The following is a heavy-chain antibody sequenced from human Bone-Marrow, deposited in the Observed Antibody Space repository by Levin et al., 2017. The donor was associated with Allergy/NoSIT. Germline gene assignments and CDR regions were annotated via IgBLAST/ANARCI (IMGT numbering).Heavy chain of an antibody. D-gene: IGHD3-10*01. CDR2: ISGSGGST. CDR1: GFTFSSNA. V-gene: IGHV3-23*01. J-gene: IGHJ4*02. CDR3: AKRSGGGSGSYYIDY. Sequence: GESLKISCAASGFTFSSNAMSWVRQAPGKGLEWVSGISGSGGSTYYADSVKGRLTISRDNSKNTLYLQMNSLRAEDTAVYYCAKRSGGGSGSYYIDYWGQGTLVTVSS.